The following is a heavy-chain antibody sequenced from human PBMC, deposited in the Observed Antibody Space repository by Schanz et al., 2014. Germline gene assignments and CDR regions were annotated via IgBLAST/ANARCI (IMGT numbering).Heavy chain of an antibody. CDR1: GFTFSTYA. D-gene: IGHD3-9*01. J-gene: IGHJ4*02. Sequence: EVQLLESGGGLVQPGGSLRLSCAASGFTFSTYAMRWVRQAPGKGLEWVSGIGGSGDSTHYADSVKGRFTISRDNSKNTLYLQMNSLRAEDTAVYYCAKDHAGSDILTALGNWGQGTLVTVSS. CDR2: IGGSGDST. CDR3: AKDHAGSDILTALGN. V-gene: IGHV3-23*01.